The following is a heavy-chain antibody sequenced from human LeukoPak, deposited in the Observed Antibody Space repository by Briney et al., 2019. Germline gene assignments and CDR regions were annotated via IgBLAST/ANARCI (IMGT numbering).Heavy chain of an antibody. CDR1: GFTHSSNY. V-gene: IGHV3-53*01. Sequence: VGALPLTCPACGFTHSSNYMSGLGQAPTREGDGVSVIYSCGSTYYADSVKGRFTISRDNSKNTLYLQMNSLRAEDTAVYYCARDPEVDTAMVTLGDWGQGTLVTVSS. J-gene: IGHJ1*01. D-gene: IGHD5-18*01. CDR2: IYSCGST. CDR3: ARDPEVDTAMVTLGD.